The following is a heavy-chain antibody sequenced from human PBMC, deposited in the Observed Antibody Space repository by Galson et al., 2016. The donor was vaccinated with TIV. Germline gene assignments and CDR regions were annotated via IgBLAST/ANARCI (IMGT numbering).Heavy chain of an antibody. CDR2: TSTSGNRT. V-gene: IGHV3-23*01. Sequence: SLRLSCAASGISLSDYAVSWVRQAPGRGLEWVSSTSTSGNRTYYADFAKGRFTISRDNSKNTLYLQMNSLRTEDTAAYYCATSTVGENIYYYGMDVWGQGTTVIVSS. CDR1: GISLSDYA. CDR3: ATSTVGENIYYYGMDV. J-gene: IGHJ6*02. D-gene: IGHD1-26*01.